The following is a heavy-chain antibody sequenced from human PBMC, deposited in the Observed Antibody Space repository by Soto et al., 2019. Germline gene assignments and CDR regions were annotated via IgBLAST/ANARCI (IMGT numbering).Heavy chain of an antibody. CDR3: ARETSSSWYYSSGYYYGMDV. Sequence: QVQLVESGGGVVEPGRSLRLSCAASGFTFSSYAMHWVRQAPGKGLEWMAVISYDGSNKYYADSVKGRFTISRDNSKNTLYLQMNSLRAEDTAVYYCARETSSSWYYSSGYYYGMDVWGQGTTVTVSS. D-gene: IGHD6-13*01. CDR2: ISYDGSNK. V-gene: IGHV3-30-3*01. CDR1: GFTFSSYA. J-gene: IGHJ6*02.